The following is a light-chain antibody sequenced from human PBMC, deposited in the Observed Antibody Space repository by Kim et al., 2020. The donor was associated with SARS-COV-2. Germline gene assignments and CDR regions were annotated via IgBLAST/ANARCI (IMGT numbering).Light chain of an antibody. CDR1: NIGSKS. V-gene: IGLV3-21*04. Sequence: APGKTARSTCGGNNIGSKSVHWDQQKPGQAPVLVIYYESDRPSGIPERFSGSNSGNTATLTISRVEAGDEADYYCQVWDSSSDHYVFGAGTKVTVL. J-gene: IGLJ1*01. CDR2: YES. CDR3: QVWDSSSDHYV.